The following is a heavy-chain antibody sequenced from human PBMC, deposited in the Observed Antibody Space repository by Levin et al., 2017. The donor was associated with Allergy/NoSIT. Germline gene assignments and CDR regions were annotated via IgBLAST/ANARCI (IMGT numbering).Heavy chain of an antibody. D-gene: IGHD4-17*01. CDR1: GGSFSGYY. V-gene: IGHV4-34*01. CDR3: ARGTTVTHYWYFDL. CDR2: INHSGST. J-gene: IGHJ2*01. Sequence: PSETLSLTCAVYGGSFSGYYWSWIRQPPGKGLEWIGEINHSGSTNYNPSLKSRVTISVDTSKNQFSLKLSSVTAADTAVYYCARGTTVTHYWYFDLWGRGTLVTVSS.